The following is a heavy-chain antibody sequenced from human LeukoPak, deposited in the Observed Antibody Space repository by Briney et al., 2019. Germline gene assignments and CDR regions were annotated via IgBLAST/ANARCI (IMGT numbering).Heavy chain of an antibody. J-gene: IGHJ4*02. D-gene: IGHD6-13*01. CDR1: GYTFTSYA. CDR3: ARGDPSIAAAGPFDY. V-gene: IGHV1-3*01. CDR2: INAGNGNT. Sequence: ASVKVSCKASGYTFTSYAMHWVRQAPGQRLEWMGWINAGNGNTKYSQKFQGRVTITGDTSASTAYMELSSLRSEDTAVYYCARGDPSIAAAGPFDYWGQGTLVTVSS.